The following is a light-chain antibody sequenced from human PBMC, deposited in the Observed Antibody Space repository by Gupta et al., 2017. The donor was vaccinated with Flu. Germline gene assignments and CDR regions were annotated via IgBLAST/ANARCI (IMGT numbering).Light chain of an antibody. CDR3: QQVISFPVT. V-gene: IGKV1-12*01. CDR2: GAS. Sequence: DIQMTQSPSSVSASVGDRVTITCRATQAIASWLAWYQQKPGRAPKLLIYGASSLQSGVPSRFSGSGSGTDFTLTIGSLQPDDFATYYCQQVISFPVTFGGGTKVEIK. CDR1: QAIASW. J-gene: IGKJ4*02.